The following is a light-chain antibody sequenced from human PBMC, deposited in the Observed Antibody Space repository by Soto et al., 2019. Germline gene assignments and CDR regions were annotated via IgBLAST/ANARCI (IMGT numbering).Light chain of an antibody. Sequence: EIVLTQSPGTLSLSPGERANLSCRASQSVSSSYLAWYQQKPGQAPRLLIYGASSRATGIPDRFSGSGSGTDFTLTISRLEPEDFAVYYCQQYGSSPPITFGQGTRLELK. CDR2: GAS. J-gene: IGKJ5*01. CDR3: QQYGSSPPIT. CDR1: QSVSSSY. V-gene: IGKV3-20*01.